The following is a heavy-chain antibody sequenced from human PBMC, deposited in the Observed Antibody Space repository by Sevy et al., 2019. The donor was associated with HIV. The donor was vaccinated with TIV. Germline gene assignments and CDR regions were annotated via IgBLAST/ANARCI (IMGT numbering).Heavy chain of an antibody. CDR1: GFTFSTYT. D-gene: IGHD2-2*02. CDR3: ARAAYYCSTTSCYIDY. V-gene: IGHV3-21*01. Sequence: GGSLRLSCAASGFTFSTYTMNWVRQVPGKGLEWVSSISSSSSYIYYADSVKGRFTISRDNAKNSLYLQMNSLRVEDTAVYYCARAAYYCSTTSCYIDYWGQGTLVTVSS. CDR2: ISSSSSYI. J-gene: IGHJ4*02.